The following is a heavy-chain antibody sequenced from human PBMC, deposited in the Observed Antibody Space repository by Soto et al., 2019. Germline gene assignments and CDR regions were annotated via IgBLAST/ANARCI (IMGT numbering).Heavy chain of an antibody. CDR2: ISGSGGST. J-gene: IGHJ4*02. CDR3: ANLPSADYAPFDY. D-gene: IGHD4-17*01. CDR1: GFTFSSYA. V-gene: IGHV3-23*01. Sequence: PGGSLRLSCAASGFTFSSYAMSWVRQAPGKGLEWVSAISGSGGSTYYADSVKGRFTISRDNSKNTLYLQMNSLRAEDTVVYYCANLPSADYAPFDYWGQGTLVTVSS.